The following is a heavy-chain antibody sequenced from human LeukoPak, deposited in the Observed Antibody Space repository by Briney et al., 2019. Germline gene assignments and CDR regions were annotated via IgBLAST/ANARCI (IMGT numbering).Heavy chain of an antibody. D-gene: IGHD1-14*01. CDR3: TTDEDRNYARKDV. CDR1: GFTFNYAW. Sequence: GGSLRLSCAASGFTFNYAWMSWVRQVPGKGLEWVGQTVSEIDGGTTDYAAPVKGRFTISRDDSKSTLYLQMNSLKIEDTAVYYCTTDEDRNYARKDVWGQGATVIVSS. V-gene: IGHV3-15*04. CDR2: TVSEIDGGTT. J-gene: IGHJ6*02.